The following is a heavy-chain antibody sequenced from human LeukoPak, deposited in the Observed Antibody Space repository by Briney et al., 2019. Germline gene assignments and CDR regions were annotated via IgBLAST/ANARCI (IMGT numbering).Heavy chain of an antibody. CDR1: GGSVSSGSYY. V-gene: IGHV4-61*01. D-gene: IGHD5/OR15-5a*01. CDR2: IYYSGST. CDR3: ARLSSTLSWFDP. J-gene: IGHJ5*02. Sequence: NPSETLSLTCTVSGGSVSSGSYYWSWIRQPPGKGLEWIGYIYYSGSTNYNPSLKSRVTISVDTSKNQFSLKLSSVTAADTAVYYCARLSSTLSWFDPWGQGTLVTVSS.